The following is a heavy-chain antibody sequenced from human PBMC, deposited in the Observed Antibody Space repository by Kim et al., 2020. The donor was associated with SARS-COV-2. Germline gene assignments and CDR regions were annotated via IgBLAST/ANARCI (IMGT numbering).Heavy chain of an antibody. CDR3: ARDAVGNTGYYDFWSGYRGSGWFDP. D-gene: IGHD3-3*01. Sequence: SETLSLTCTVSGGSISSGGYYWSWIRQHPGKGLEWIGYIYYSGSTYYNPSLKSRVTISVDTSKNQFSLKLSSVTAADTAVYYCARDAVGNTGYYDFWSGYRGSGWFDPWGQGTLVTVSS. CDR2: IYYSGST. V-gene: IGHV4-31*03. CDR1: GGSISSGGYY. J-gene: IGHJ5*02.